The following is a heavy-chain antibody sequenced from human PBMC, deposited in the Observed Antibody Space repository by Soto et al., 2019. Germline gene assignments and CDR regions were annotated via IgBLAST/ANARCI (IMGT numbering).Heavy chain of an antibody. V-gene: IGHV4-59*01. CDR2: IWYSGSS. Sequence: QMQLQESGPGLVKPSETLSLTCAVSGGSISSYYWNWIRQPPGKGLEWIGYIWYSGSSNYNPSLKSRVTISVDTSKNQFSLKLTSVTAADTAVYYCASYDSGSYPFFDQWGQGTLVTVSS. CDR1: GGSISSYY. J-gene: IGHJ4*02. CDR3: ASYDSGSYPFFDQ. D-gene: IGHD3-10*01.